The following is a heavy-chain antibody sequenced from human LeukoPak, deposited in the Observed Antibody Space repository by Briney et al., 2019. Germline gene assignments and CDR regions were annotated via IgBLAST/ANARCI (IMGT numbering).Heavy chain of an antibody. Sequence: SETLSLTCAVSGGSIGSSNWGSWVRPPPGKGLEWIGEIYHSGSTNYNPSLKSRVTISVDKSKNQFSLKLSSVTAADTAVYYCASSYEESGNWFDPWGQGTLVTVSS. D-gene: IGHD3-3*01. J-gene: IGHJ5*02. CDR3: ASSYEESGNWFDP. CDR2: IYHSGST. V-gene: IGHV4-4*02. CDR1: GGSIGSSNW.